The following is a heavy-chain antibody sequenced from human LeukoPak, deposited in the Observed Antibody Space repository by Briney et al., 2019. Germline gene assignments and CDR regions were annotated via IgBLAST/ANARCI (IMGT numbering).Heavy chain of an antibody. D-gene: IGHD3-10*01. V-gene: IGHV4-61*02. CDR3: ARVFVRSGIHYYYYYYMDV. Sequence: SETLSLTCTVSGGSISSGSYYWSWIRQPAGKGLEWIGRIYTSGSTNYNPSLKSRVTISVDTSKSQFSLKLSSVTAADTAVYYCARVFVRSGIHYYYYYYMDVWGKGTTVTVSS. CDR1: GGSISSGSYY. CDR2: IYTSGST. J-gene: IGHJ6*03.